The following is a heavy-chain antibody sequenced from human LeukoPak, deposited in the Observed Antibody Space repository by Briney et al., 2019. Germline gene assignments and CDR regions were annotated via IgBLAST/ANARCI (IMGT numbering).Heavy chain of an antibody. J-gene: IGHJ4*02. CDR3: AKVVEMATIWSGFGY. D-gene: IGHD5-24*01. V-gene: IGHV3-48*03. CDR2: ISSSGSTI. Sequence: PGGSLRLSCAASGFTFSSYEMNWVRQAPGKGLEWVSYISSSGSTIYYADSVKGRFTISRDNSKNTLYLQMNSLRAEDTAVYYCAKVVEMATIWSGFGYWGQGTLVTVSS. CDR1: GFTFSSYE.